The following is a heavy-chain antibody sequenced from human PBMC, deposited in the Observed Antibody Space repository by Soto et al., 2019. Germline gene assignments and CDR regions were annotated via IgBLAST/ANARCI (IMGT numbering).Heavy chain of an antibody. CDR2: IYYSVST. CDR3: ARYSGSYYGFPY. D-gene: IGHD1-26*01. J-gene: IGHJ4*02. CDR1: GGSISRGVYY. Sequence: LSATLSLTCTVSGGSISRGVYYCSWIRQHPGKGLEWMGDIYYSVSTHYNRSLKSRVTISVDTSKNQFSLKLSSVTAADTAVYYCARYSGSYYGFPYGGQGTLVTVSS. V-gene: IGHV4-31*03.